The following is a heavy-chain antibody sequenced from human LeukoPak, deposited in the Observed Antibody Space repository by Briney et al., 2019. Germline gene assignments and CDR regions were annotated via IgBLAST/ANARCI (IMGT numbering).Heavy chain of an antibody. D-gene: IGHD6-13*01. CDR1: GFTFSSHW. V-gene: IGHV3-7*01. CDR3: ARAYGYSSSWPIDY. Sequence: GGSLRLSWAASGFTFSSHWMSWVSQAPGKGLEWVANIKQEGGEKYYVDSVKGRFTISRDNAKNSLYLQMNSLRAEDTAVYYCARAYGYSSSWPIDYWGQGTLVTVSS. CDR2: IKQEGGEK. J-gene: IGHJ4*02.